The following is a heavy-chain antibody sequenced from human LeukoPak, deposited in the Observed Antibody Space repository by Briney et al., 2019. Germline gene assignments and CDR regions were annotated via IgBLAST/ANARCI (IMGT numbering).Heavy chain of an antibody. Sequence: SETLSLTCTVSGGSTSSYYWSWIRQPAGKGLEWIGRIYTSGSTNYNPSLKSRVTMSVDTSKNQFSLKLSSVTAADTAVYYCARLMIAAAGHNWFDPWGQGTLVTVSS. CDR3: ARLMIAAAGHNWFDP. CDR2: IYTSGST. D-gene: IGHD6-13*01. CDR1: GGSTSSYY. V-gene: IGHV4-4*07. J-gene: IGHJ5*02.